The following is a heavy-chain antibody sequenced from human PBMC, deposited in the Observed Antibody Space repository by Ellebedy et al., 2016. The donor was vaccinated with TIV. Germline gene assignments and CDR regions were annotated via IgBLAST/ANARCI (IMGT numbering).Heavy chain of an antibody. Sequence: GGSLRLXXAASGFTFSSYCMNWVRQAPGKGLEWVSSISSSSSYIYYADSVKGRFTISRDNSKNTLYLQMNSLRAEDTAVYYCAREPMVRGIDGMDVWGQGTTVTVSS. D-gene: IGHD3-10*01. J-gene: IGHJ6*02. CDR3: AREPMVRGIDGMDV. CDR2: ISSSSSYI. CDR1: GFTFSSYC. V-gene: IGHV3-21*01.